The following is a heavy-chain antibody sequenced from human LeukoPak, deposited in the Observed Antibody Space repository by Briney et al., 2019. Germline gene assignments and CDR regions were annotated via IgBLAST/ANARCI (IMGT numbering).Heavy chain of an antibody. D-gene: IGHD3-9*01. J-gene: IGHJ3*02. CDR3: ATSPGNYDILTGYYAFDI. CDR1: GGSISSSNW. CDR2: IYHSGST. Sequence: SSETLSLTCAVSGGSISSSNWWSWVRQPPGKGLEWIGEIYHSGSTNYNPSLKSRVTISVDKSKNQFSLKLSSVTAADTAVYYCATSPGNYDILTGYYAFDIWGQGTMVTVSS. V-gene: IGHV4-4*02.